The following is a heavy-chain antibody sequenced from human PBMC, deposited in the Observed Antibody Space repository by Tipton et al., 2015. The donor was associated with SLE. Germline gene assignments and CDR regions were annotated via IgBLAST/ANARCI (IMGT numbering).Heavy chain of an antibody. CDR1: GFTFTKAW. CDR3: ATAGDSRGFYYEHLDY. Sequence: QLMQSGGGVVQPGRSLRLSCAASGFTFTKAWMSWVRQAPGKGLEWVGRIKSDIDGEPADYAAPVEGRFTISRDDSRNMLYLQMNSLKIEDTAVYYCATAGDSRGFYYEHLDYWGQGALVIVSS. J-gene: IGHJ4*02. D-gene: IGHD3-22*01. CDR2: IKSDIDGEPA. V-gene: IGHV3-15*01.